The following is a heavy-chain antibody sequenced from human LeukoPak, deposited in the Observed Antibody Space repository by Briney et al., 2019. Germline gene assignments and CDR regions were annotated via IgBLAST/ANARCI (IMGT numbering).Heavy chain of an antibody. D-gene: IGHD3-16*02. J-gene: IGHJ4*02. CDR1: GFTFSSYG. CDR3: AKDYDYVWGSFRHIDY. CDR2: ISYDGRDK. Sequence: PGRSLRLSCAASGFTFSSYGIHWVRQAPGKGLEWVAFISYDGRDKYYAASVKGRFTISRDNPKDTLYLQMNSLRAADTAVYYCAKDYDYVWGSFRHIDYWGQGTLVTVSS. V-gene: IGHV3-30*18.